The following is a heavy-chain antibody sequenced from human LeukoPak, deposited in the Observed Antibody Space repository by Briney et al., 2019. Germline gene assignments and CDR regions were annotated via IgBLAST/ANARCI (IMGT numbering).Heavy chain of an antibody. V-gene: IGHV1-2*02. D-gene: IGHD6-13*01. Sequence: ASVKVSCKASGYTFTRYYMHWVRQAPGQGLEWMGWINPNSGGTNYAQKFQGRVTMTRDTSISTAYMELSRLRSDDTAVYYCARDLTVAAVVLDYWGQGTLVTVSS. CDR2: INPNSGGT. CDR3: ARDLTVAAVVLDY. CDR1: GYTFTRYY. J-gene: IGHJ4*02.